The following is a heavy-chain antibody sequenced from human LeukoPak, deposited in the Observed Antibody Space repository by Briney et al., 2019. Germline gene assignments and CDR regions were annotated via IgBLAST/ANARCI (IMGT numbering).Heavy chain of an antibody. V-gene: IGHV1-18*01. CDR2: ISAYNGNT. CDR3: ARALYCSSTSCYTVHWYFDL. J-gene: IGHJ2*01. CDR1: GYTFTSYG. Sequence: GASVKVSCKASGYTFTSYGISWVRQAPGQGLEWMGWISAYNGNTNYAQKLQGRVTMTTDTSTSTAYMELRSLRSDDTAVYYCARALYCSSTSCYTVHWYFDLWGRGTLATVSS. D-gene: IGHD2-2*02.